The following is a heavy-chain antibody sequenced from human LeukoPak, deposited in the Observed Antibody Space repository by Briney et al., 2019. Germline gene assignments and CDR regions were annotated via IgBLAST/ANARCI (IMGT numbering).Heavy chain of an antibody. D-gene: IGHD3-10*01. V-gene: IGHV3-23*01. J-gene: IGHJ4*02. CDR2: ISGSGGST. Sequence: PGGSLRLSCAASGFTFSSYAMSWVRQAPGKGLEWVSAISGSGGSTYYADSVKGRFTISRDNSKNTLYLQMNSLRAEDTAVYYCARMVRGVTTPDYWGQGTLVTVSS. CDR3: ARMVRGVTTPDY. CDR1: GFTFSSYA.